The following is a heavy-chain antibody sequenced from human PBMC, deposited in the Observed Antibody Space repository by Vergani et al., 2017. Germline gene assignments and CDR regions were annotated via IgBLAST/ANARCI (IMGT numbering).Heavy chain of an antibody. CDR1: GFTFSSYA. V-gene: IGHV3-23*01. J-gene: IGHJ6*02. CDR2: ISGSGGNT. D-gene: IGHD2-2*01. CDR3: AKGVYCSSTSCYGDRVYYYGMGV. Sequence: EVQLLESGGGLVQPGGSLRLSCAASGFTFSSYAMSWVRQVPGKGLEWVSGISGSGGNTYYANSVKGRFTISRDNSKNTLYLQMNSLRADDTAVYYCAKGVYCSSTSCYGDRVYYYGMGVWGQGTTVTFSS.